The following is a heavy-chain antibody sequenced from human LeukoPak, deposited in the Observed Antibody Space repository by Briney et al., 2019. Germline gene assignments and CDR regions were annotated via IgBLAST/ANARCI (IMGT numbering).Heavy chain of an antibody. D-gene: IGHD4-17*01. V-gene: IGHV3-9*01. J-gene: IGHJ4*02. CDR1: GFTFDDYA. CDR2: ISWNSGSI. Sequence: GGSLRLSCAASGFTFDDYAMHWVRQAPGKGLEWVSGISWNSGSIGYADSVKGRFTISRDNAKNSLYLQMNGLRAEDTALYYCAKDAVTVTTWGQGTLVTVSS. CDR3: AKDAVTVTT.